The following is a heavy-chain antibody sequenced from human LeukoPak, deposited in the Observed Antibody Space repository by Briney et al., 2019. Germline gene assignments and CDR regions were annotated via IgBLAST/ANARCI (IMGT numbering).Heavy chain of an antibody. J-gene: IGHJ4*02. CDR1: GFTFTTNG. CDR3: AKGKGVDY. Sequence: GGTLRLSCAATGFTFTTNGMSWVRPAPGKGLEWVSAISGSGGSTYYADSVKGRFTISRDNSKNTLYLQMNSLRAEDTAVYYCAKGKGVDYWGQGTLVTVSS. D-gene: IGHD3-16*01. V-gene: IGHV3-23*01. CDR2: ISGSGGST.